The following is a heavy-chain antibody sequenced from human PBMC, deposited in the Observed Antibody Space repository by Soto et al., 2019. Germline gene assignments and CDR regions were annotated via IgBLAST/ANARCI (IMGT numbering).Heavy chain of an antibody. CDR1: GFTLRSYV. CDR2: ISGSDDKT. J-gene: IGHJ4*02. CDR3: VASDPFDY. V-gene: IGHV3-23*01. Sequence: GGSPRLSCVVSGFTLRSYVMSWVRQAPGKGPEWVSGISGSDDKTYYADSVKGRFTISRDNFKNTLYLQMNSLRVEDTAVYFCVASDPFDYWGQGT.